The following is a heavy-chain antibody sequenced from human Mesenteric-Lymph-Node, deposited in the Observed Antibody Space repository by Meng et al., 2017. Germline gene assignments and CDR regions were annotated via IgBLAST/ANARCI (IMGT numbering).Heavy chain of an antibody. J-gene: IGHJ4*01. CDR2: ITASGGTT. CDR3: TKGGSSKTSGWYRVFAY. V-gene: IGHV3-23*01. Sequence: GESLKISCAASGFIFSNYAMSWVRQAPGKGLEWVSAITASGGTTYYRDSVKGRFTISRDNSKNTLYLQMNSLRAEDTAVYYCTKGGSSKTSGWYRVFAYWGQGTPVTVSS. CDR1: GFIFSNYA. D-gene: IGHD6-19*01.